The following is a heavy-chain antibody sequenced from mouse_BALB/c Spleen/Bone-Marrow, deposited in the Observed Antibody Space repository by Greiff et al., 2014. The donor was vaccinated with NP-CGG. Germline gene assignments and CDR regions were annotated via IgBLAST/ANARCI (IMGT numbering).Heavy chain of an antibody. J-gene: IGHJ1*01. V-gene: IGHV2-9*02. CDR3: ARDPMYYDYDWYFDV. CDR2: IWAGGST. D-gene: IGHD2-4*01. Sequence: VQRVESGPGLVAPSQSLSITCTVSGFSLTSYGVHWVRQPPGKGLEWLGVIWAGGSTNYNAALMSRLSISKDNSKSQVFLKMNSLQTDDTAMYYCARDPMYYDYDWYFDVWGAGTTVTVSS. CDR1: GFSLTSYG.